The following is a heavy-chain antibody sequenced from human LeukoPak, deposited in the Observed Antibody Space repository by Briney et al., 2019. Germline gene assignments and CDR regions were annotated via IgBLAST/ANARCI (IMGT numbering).Heavy chain of an antibody. CDR2: IIPILGIA. D-gene: IGHD1-26*01. CDR3: ATGPRSGSYYYYYGMDV. J-gene: IGHJ6*02. V-gene: IGHV1-69*04. CDR1: GGTFSSYA. Sequence: ASVKVSFKSSGGTFSSYAISWVRQAPGQGLEWMGRIIPILGIANYAQKFQGRVTITADKSTSTAYMELSSLRSEDTAVYYCATGPRSGSYYYYYGMDVWGQGTTVTVSS.